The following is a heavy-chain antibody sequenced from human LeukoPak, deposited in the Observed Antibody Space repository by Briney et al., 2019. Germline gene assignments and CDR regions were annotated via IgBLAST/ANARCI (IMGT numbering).Heavy chain of an antibody. Sequence: SVKVSCKASGGTFSSYAISWVRQAPGQGLEWVGGIIPIFCTANYAQNFQDRVTITTDESTSTVYMELSTRRSEYTAVYYCSRLTISGAFDIWGQGTMVTVSS. CDR1: GGTFSSYA. V-gene: IGHV1-69*05. CDR3: SRLTISGAFDI. CDR2: IIPIFCTA. D-gene: IGHD5-24*01. J-gene: IGHJ3*02.